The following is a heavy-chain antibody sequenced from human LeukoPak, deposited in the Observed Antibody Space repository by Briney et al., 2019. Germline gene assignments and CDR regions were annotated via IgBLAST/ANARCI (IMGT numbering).Heavy chain of an antibody. D-gene: IGHD4-17*01. Sequence: GASVKVSCKASGYTFTSYAMNWVRQAPGQGPEWMGWINTNTGNPTYAQGFTGRFVFSLDTSVSTAYLQISSLKAEDTAVYYCARSSDYGDQNDAFDIWGQGTMVTVSS. CDR1: GYTFTSYA. CDR2: INTNTGNP. CDR3: ARSSDYGDQNDAFDI. J-gene: IGHJ3*02. V-gene: IGHV7-4-1*02.